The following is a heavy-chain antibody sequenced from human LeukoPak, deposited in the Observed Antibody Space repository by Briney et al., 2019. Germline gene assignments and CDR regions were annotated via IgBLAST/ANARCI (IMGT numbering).Heavy chain of an antibody. J-gene: IGHJ4*02. D-gene: IGHD2-2*01. V-gene: IGHV3-9*03. CDR3: AKGYCSSTSCYAGSLDY. Sequence: GGSLRLSCAASGFTFDDYAMHWVRQAPGKGLELVSGISWNSGSIGYADSVKGRFTISRDNAKNSLYLQMNSLRAEDMALYYCAKGYCSSTSCYAGSLDYWGQGTLVTVSS. CDR1: GFTFDDYA. CDR2: ISWNSGSI.